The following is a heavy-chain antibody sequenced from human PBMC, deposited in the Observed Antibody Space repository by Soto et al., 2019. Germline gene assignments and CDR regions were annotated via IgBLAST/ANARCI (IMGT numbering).Heavy chain of an antibody. CDR1: GGTFSSYA. CDR3: ARDRGPSSGYYPYWFDP. D-gene: IGHD3-22*01. Sequence: QVQLVQSGAEVKKPGSSVKVSCKASGGTFSSYAITWVRQAPGQGLEWMGGIIPIFGTANYAQKFQARVRITADESTRTAYMELSSLRSEDTAVYYCARDRGPSSGYYPYWFDPWGQGTLVTVSS. J-gene: IGHJ5*02. V-gene: IGHV1-69*12. CDR2: IIPIFGTA.